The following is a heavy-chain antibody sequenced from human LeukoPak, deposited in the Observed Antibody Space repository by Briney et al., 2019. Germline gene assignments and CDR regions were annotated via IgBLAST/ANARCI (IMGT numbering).Heavy chain of an antibody. CDR1: GFTFSSYG. CDR3: ARDLALVVVPAAIGY. J-gene: IGHJ4*02. V-gene: IGHV3-33*01. D-gene: IGHD2-2*01. Sequence: GRSLRLSCAASGFTFSSYGMHWVRQAPGKGLEWVAVTWYDGSNKYYADSVKGRFTISRDNSKNTLYLQMNSLRAEDTAVYYCARDLALVVVPAAIGYWGQGTLVTVSS. CDR2: TWYDGSNK.